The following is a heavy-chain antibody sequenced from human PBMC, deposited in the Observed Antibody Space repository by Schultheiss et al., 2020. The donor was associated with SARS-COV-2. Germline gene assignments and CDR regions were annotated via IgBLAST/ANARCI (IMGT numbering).Heavy chain of an antibody. CDR1: GFTFSSYA. CDR3: ARHYYDSSGPSDAFDI. Sequence: GGSLRLSCAASGFTFSSYAMSWVRQAPGKGLEWVSAISWNSGSIGYADSVKGRFTISRDNSKNTLYLQMNSLRAEDTAVYYCARHYYDSSGPSDAFDIWGQGTMVTVSS. D-gene: IGHD3-22*01. V-gene: IGHV3-23*01. CDR2: ISWNSGSI. J-gene: IGHJ3*02.